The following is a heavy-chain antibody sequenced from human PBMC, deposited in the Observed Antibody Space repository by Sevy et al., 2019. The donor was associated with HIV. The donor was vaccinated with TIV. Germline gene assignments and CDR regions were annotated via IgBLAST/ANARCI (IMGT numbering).Heavy chain of an antibody. D-gene: IGHD6-19*01. J-gene: IGHJ4*02. Sequence: GGSLRLSCAASGFTFSDYYMSWIRQAPGKGLEWVSYISSSSSYTNYADSVKGRFTISRDNAKNSLYLQINSLRAEDTAVYYCARDSHLYSSGWPNEYWGQGTLVTV. V-gene: IGHV3-11*06. CDR3: ARDSHLYSSGWPNEY. CDR1: GFTFSDYY. CDR2: ISSSSSYT.